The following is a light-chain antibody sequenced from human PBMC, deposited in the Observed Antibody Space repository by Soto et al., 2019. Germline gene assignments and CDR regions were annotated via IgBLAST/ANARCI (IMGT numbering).Light chain of an antibody. J-gene: IGLJ2*01. V-gene: IGLV2-14*03. CDR1: SSDVGTYEY. Sequence: QSVLTQPASVSGSPGQSITISCTGTSSDVGTYEYVSWYQHHPGKAPKLMIYDVSNRPSGVSDRFSGSKSGNTASLTISGLQAEDEADYYCGSYASNGDVLFGGGTKLTVL. CDR3: GSYASNGDVL. CDR2: DVS.